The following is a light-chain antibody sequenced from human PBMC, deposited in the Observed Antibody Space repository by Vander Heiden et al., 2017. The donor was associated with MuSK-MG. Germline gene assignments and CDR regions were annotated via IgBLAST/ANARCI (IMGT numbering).Light chain of an antibody. CDR3: QQDDSYPWA. J-gene: IGKJ1*01. V-gene: IGKV1-5*01. CDR1: QSISVW. CDR2: DAS. Sequence: DIQMTQSPSTLSASVGDRVTITCRASQSISVWLAWYQQKPGKAPKLLIYDASYLESGVPSRFSGLGSGTEFTLTISSLQPDDFATYYCQQDDSYPWAFGQGTKVXVK.